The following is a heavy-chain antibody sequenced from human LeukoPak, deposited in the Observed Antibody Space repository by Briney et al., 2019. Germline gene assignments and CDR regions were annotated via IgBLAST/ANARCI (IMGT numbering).Heavy chain of an antibody. CDR2: INTDGSTT. CDR3: ARDRPDRGYSYGRDFDL. Sequence: GGSLRLSCAASGFTFRTYWMHWVRQAPGKGLVWVSRINTDGSTTTYADSVKGRFTVSRDNAKSSLFLQMNSLRVEDTATYYCARDRPDRGYSYGRDFDLWGQGTLVTVSS. V-gene: IGHV3-74*01. CDR1: GFTFRTYW. J-gene: IGHJ4*02. D-gene: IGHD5-18*01.